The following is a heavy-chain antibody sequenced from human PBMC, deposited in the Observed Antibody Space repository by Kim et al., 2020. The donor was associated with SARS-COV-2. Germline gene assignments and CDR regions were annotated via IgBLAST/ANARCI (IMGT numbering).Heavy chain of an antibody. CDR2: ISYDGSNK. CDR1: GFTFSSYA. CDR3: ARDGEAAAATGYFQH. J-gene: IGHJ1*01. D-gene: IGHD6-13*01. Sequence: GGSLRLSCAASGFTFSSYAMHWVRQAPGKGLEWVAVISYDGSNKYYADSVKGLFTISRDNSKNTLYLQMNSLRAEDTAVYYCARDGEAAAATGYFQHWGQGTLVTVSS. V-gene: IGHV3-30*04.